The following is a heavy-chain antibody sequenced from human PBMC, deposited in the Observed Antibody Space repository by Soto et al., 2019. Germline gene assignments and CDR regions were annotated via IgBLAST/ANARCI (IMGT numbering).Heavy chain of an antibody. J-gene: IGHJ6*02. D-gene: IGHD6-25*01. CDR2: IYPGDSDT. V-gene: IGHV5-51*01. Sequence: GQRLKSSCKGSGYSFTSYWIGWVRQMPGKGLEWMGIIYPGDSDTRYSPSFQGQVTISADKSISTAYLQWSSLKASDTAMYYCAKQTRYSSEQYGMDVWGQGTTVTVSS. CDR3: AKQTRYSSEQYGMDV. CDR1: GYSFTSYW.